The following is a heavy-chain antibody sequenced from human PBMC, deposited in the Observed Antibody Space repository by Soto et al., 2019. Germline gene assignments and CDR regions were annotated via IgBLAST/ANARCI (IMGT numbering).Heavy chain of an antibody. D-gene: IGHD2-8*01. J-gene: IGHJ6*02. CDR2: ISAYNGNT. CDR1: GYTFTSYG. V-gene: IGHV1-18*01. CDR3: ALGYCTYGVCPASYYYYGMDV. Sequence: ASVKVSCKASGYTFTSYGISWVRQAPGQGLEWMGWISAYNGNTNYAQKLQGRVTMTTDTSTSTAYMELSSLRSEDTAVYYCALGYCTYGVCPASYYYYGMDVWGQGPTVTVSS.